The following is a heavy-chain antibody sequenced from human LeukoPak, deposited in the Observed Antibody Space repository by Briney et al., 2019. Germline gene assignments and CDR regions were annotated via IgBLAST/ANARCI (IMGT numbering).Heavy chain of an antibody. Sequence: GGSLRLSCAASGFTFSSYAMSWVRQAPGKGLEWVSAISGSGGSTYYADSVKGRFTISRDNSKNTLYLQMNSLRAEDTAVYYCAKDLRRQLVRGLFDYWGQGTLVTVSS. CDR1: GFTFSSYA. J-gene: IGHJ4*02. CDR2: ISGSGGST. D-gene: IGHD6-13*01. V-gene: IGHV3-23*01. CDR3: AKDLRRQLVRGLFDY.